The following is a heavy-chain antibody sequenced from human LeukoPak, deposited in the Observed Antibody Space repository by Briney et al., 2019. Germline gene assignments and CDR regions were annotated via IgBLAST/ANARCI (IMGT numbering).Heavy chain of an antibody. J-gene: IGHJ3*02. V-gene: IGHV3-7*01. Sequence: PGGSLRLSCAASGLTFSNYWMNWVRQAPGKGLQWVANIKEDGSEIYCVDSVKGRFTISRDNAKNSLYLQMNSLRAEDTAVYYCARVPDDIVVVPAAIGAFDIWGQGTMVTVSS. CDR1: GLTFSNYW. CDR3: ARVPDDIVVVPAAIGAFDI. D-gene: IGHD2-2*01. CDR2: IKEDGSEI.